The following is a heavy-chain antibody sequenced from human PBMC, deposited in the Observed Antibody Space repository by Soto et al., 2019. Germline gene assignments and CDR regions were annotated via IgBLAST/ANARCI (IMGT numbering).Heavy chain of an antibody. CDR3: AREPNNYDFWSGYLRGGYYYGMDV. D-gene: IGHD3-3*01. CDR2: ISAYNGNT. V-gene: IGHV1-18*01. CDR1: GYTFTSYG. J-gene: IGHJ6*02. Sequence: QVQLVQSGAEVKKPGASVKVSCKASGYTFTSYGISWVRQAPGQGLEWMGWISAYNGNTNYAQKLQGRVTMTTDTSTSTAYMELRSLRSDDTAVHYCAREPNNYDFWSGYLRGGYYYGMDVWGQGTTVTVSS.